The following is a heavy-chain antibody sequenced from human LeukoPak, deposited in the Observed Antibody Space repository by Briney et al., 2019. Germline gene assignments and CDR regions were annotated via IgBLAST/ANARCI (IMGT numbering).Heavy chain of an antibody. V-gene: IGHV3-30*03. J-gene: IGHJ6*02. CDR3: ATAFVVVPAANPYYYGMDV. Sequence: GGSLRLSCAASGFTFSSYGMHWVRQAPGKGLEWVAVISYDGSNKYYADSVKGRFTISRDNSKNTLYLQMNSLRAEDTAVYYCATAFVVVPAANPYYYGMDVWGQGTTVTVSS. D-gene: IGHD2-2*01. CDR2: ISYDGSNK. CDR1: GFTFSSYG.